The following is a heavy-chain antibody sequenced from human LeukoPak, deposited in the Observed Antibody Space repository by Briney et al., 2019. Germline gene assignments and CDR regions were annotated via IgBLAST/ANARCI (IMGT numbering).Heavy chain of an antibody. CDR2: INHSGST. D-gene: IGHD1-26*01. V-gene: IGHV4-34*01. CDR3: ARSRYILVGATRVSPNWFDP. Sequence: SETLSLTCAVYGGSFSGYYWNWIREPPGKGLGRIGEINHSGSTNYNPSLNSRVTISVDTSKNQFSLKLSSVTAADTAVYYCARSRYILVGATRVSPNWFDPWGQGTLVTVSS. CDR1: GGSFSGYY. J-gene: IGHJ5*02.